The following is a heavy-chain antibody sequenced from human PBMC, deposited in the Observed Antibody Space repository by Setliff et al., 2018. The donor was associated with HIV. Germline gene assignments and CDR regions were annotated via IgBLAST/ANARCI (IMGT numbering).Heavy chain of an antibody. V-gene: IGHV1-46*01. Sequence: ASVKVSCKASGYTFISYFFHWVRQAPGQGLEWMGIINPNDGATTYAQKFEGRVTMTRDTSTNTVYMELSSLRSEDTAVYYCARGIRSSGVDYWGQGTLVTVSS. CDR3: ARGIRSSGVDY. CDR2: INPNDGAT. D-gene: IGHD2-15*01. J-gene: IGHJ4*02. CDR1: GYTFISYF.